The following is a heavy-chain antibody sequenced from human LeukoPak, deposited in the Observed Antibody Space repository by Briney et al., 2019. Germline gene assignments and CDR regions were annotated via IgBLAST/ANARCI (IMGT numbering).Heavy chain of an antibody. J-gene: IGHJ4*02. D-gene: IGHD3-10*01. CDR2: IWSDGSHT. CDR1: GFTFSTYG. Sequence: GRSLRLSCAASGFTFSTYGIHWVRQAPGKGLEWVAVIWSDGSHTYYADSVKARFTISRDNSKNTLYLQMNSLRAEDTAVYYCARAVGPYDFWGQGTLVTVSS. CDR3: ARAVGPYDF. V-gene: IGHV3-33*01.